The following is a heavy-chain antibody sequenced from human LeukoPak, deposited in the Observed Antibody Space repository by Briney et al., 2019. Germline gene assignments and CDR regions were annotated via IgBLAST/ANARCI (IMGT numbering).Heavy chain of an antibody. CDR3: ARQDGIAVADTFDY. V-gene: IGHV1-69*04. CDR2: IIPILGIA. Sequence: GSSVKVSCKASGGTFSSYAISWVRQAPGQGLEWMGRIIPILGIANYAQKFQGRVTITADKSTSTAYMELSSLRSEDTAVYYCARQDGIAVADTFDYWGQGTLVTVSS. D-gene: IGHD6-19*01. CDR1: GGTFSSYA. J-gene: IGHJ4*02.